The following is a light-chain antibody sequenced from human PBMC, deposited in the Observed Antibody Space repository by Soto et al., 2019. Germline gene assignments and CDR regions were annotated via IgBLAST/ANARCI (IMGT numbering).Light chain of an antibody. CDR2: DAS. V-gene: IGKV3-15*01. CDR1: QSVSNN. Sequence: EIVMTQSPATVSVSPGERATLSCRASQSVSNNLAWYQQKPGQAPRLLIYDASTRATGIPAKFSGSGSGIEFTLTISSLQSEDFAVYYCQQYNKWPPWTFGQGTKVDIK. CDR3: QQYNKWPPWT. J-gene: IGKJ1*01.